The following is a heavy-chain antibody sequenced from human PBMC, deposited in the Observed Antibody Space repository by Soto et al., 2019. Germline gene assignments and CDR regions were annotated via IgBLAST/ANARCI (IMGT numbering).Heavy chain of an antibody. J-gene: IGHJ4*02. CDR2: IRSKPFGRAT. D-gene: IGHD1-7*01. CDR3: ARDWTYAVDY. V-gene: IGHV3-73*01. CDR1: GFTFSDSA. Sequence: TGGSLRLSCAASGFTFSDSAVNWVRQASGKGLEWVGHIRSKPFGRATAYAASVRGRFTISRDYSKNTAYLQMNSLNSDDTAVYYCARDWTYAVDYWGQGTLVTVSS.